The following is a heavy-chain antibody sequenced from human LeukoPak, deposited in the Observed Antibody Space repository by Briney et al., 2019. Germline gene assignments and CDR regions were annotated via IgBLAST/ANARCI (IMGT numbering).Heavy chain of an antibody. J-gene: IGHJ6*02. CDR3: AKDNEAYGDGHVYYYGMDV. D-gene: IGHD4-17*01. CDR2: ISYDGSNK. V-gene: IGHV3-30*18. CDR1: GFTFSSYG. Sequence: GGPLRLSCAASGFTFSSYGMHWVRQAPGKGLEGGAVISYDGSNKYYADSVKGRFTISRDNSKNTLYLQMNSLRAEDTAVYYCAKDNEAYGDGHVYYYGMDVWGQGTTVTVPS.